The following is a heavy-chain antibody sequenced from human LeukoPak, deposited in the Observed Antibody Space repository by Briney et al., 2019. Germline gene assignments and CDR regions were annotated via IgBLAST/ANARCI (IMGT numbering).Heavy chain of an antibody. CDR3: ARGGEQWLVPGTYFDY. CDR2: INHSGGT. Sequence: PSETLSLTCAVYGGSFSGYYWSWIRQPPGKGPEWIGEINHSGGTNYNPSLKSRVTISVDTSKNQFSLKLSSVTAADTAVYYCARGGEQWLVPGTYFDYWGQGTLVTVSS. D-gene: IGHD6-19*01. J-gene: IGHJ4*02. V-gene: IGHV4-34*01. CDR1: GGSFSGYY.